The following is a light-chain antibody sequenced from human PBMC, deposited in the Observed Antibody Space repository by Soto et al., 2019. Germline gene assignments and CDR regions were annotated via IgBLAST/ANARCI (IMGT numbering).Light chain of an antibody. CDR2: RAS. CDR3: QQYGSSPLT. J-gene: IGKJ4*01. V-gene: IGKV3-20*01. CDR1: QSGSSDY. Sequence: EIVLTQSPGTLSLSPGERATLSCRASQSGSSDYLAWYQQKPGQTPKVLIYRASSRATGIPDRFSGSGSGTDFTLTISRLEPEDFAVYYCQQYGSSPLTFGGGTKVEIK.